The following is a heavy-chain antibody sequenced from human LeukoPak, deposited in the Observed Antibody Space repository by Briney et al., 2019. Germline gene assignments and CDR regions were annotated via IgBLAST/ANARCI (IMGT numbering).Heavy chain of an antibody. CDR3: ARGRRSGYDFDS. CDR2: IYYRGNT. V-gene: IGHV4-31*03. J-gene: IGHJ5*01. Sequence: SQTLSLTCTVSGASISSGGYYWSWIRQHPGKGLEWIGYIYYRGNTYYSPTLKSRLTISVDTPKNQISLKLISVTAADTAVYYCARGRRSGYDFDSWGQGTTVTVSS. D-gene: IGHD5-12*01. CDR1: GASISSGGYY.